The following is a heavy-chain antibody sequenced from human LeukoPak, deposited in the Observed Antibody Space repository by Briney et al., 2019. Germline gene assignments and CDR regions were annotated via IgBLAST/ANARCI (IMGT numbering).Heavy chain of an antibody. D-gene: IGHD5-18*01. CDR3: ARGRSNSYFLGDS. Sequence: PSETLSLTCGVSGGSFGGYYWSWIRQSPGKGLEGIGEKTESGSTNYNPSLKSRVTVSVDASKKQFSLNLRSVTAADTAVYYCARGRSNSYFLGDSWGQGTLVTVSS. J-gene: IGHJ4*02. V-gene: IGHV4-34*01. CDR1: GGSFGGYY. CDR2: KTESGST.